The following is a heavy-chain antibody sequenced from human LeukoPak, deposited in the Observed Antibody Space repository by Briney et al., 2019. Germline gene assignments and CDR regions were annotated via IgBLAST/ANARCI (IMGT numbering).Heavy chain of an antibody. CDR1: GFTFSSYA. CDR2: ITASGGNT. J-gene: IGHJ4*02. Sequence: GGSLRLSCAASGFTFSSYAMGWVRQAPGKGLEWVSAITASGGNTYYADSGKGRFTISRDNSKNTLYLQVNSLRAEDTAVYYCAKGNGYSYGRYYFDYWGQGTLVTVSS. CDR3: AKGNGYSYGRYYFDY. V-gene: IGHV3-23*01. D-gene: IGHD5-18*01.